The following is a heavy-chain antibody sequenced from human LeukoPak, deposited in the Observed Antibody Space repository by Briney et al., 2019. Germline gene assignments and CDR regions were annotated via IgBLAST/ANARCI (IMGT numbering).Heavy chain of an antibody. CDR2: IYYSGST. D-gene: IGHD5-12*01. CDR3: ARAVQAPGWILWRAKNWFDP. Sequence: SETLSLTCTVSGGSISSSSYYRGWIRQPPGKGLEWIGSIYYSGSTYYNPSLKSRVTISVDTSKNQFSLKLSSVTAADTAVYYCARAVQAPGWILWRAKNWFDPWGQGTLVTVSS. CDR1: GGSISSSSYY. V-gene: IGHV4-39*07. J-gene: IGHJ5*02.